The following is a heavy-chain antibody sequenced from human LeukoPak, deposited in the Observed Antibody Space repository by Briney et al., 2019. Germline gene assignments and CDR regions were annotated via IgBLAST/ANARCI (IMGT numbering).Heavy chain of an antibody. Sequence: SVKVSCKASGGTFSSYAISWVRQAPGQGLEWMGGIIPIFGTANYAQKFQGRVTITADESTSTAYVELSSLRSEDTAVYYCASFVLRFLEWFEYYFDYWGQGTLVTVSS. J-gene: IGHJ4*02. D-gene: IGHD3-3*01. V-gene: IGHV1-69*13. CDR2: IIPIFGTA. CDR3: ASFVLRFLEWFEYYFDY. CDR1: GGTFSSYA.